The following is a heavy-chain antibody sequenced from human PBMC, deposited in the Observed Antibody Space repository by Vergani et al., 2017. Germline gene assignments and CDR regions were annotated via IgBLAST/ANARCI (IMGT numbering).Heavy chain of an antibody. D-gene: IGHD6-13*01. Sequence: QMQLVQSGPEVKKPGTSVKVSCKASGFTFTSSAVQWVRQARGQRLEWIGWIVVGSGNTNYEQKFQERVTITRDMSTSTAYMELSSLRSEDTAVYDCAADPSSWYAFDIWGQGTMVTVSS. CDR1: GFTFTSSA. CDR2: IVVGSGNT. J-gene: IGHJ3*02. CDR3: AADPSSWYAFDI. V-gene: IGHV1-58*01.